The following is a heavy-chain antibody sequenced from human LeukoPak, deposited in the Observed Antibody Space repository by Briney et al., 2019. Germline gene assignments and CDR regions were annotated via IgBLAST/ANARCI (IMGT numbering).Heavy chain of an antibody. J-gene: IGHJ4*02. D-gene: IGHD3-10*01. Sequence: GGSLRLSCAASGFTVSSNYMNWVRQAPGQGLEWVSVINSGGSTHYADSVKGRFTISRDNSKNTLYLQMNSLRAEDTAVYYCARDLYYYGSGSDNFLYYWGQGTLVTVSS. V-gene: IGHV3-53*01. CDR2: INSGGST. CDR3: ARDLYYYGSGSDNFLYY. CDR1: GFTVSSNY.